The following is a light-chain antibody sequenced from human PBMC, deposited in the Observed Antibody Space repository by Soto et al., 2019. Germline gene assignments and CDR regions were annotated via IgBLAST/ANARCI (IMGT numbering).Light chain of an antibody. CDR2: RSS. CDR3: AAWDDNLSGFV. Sequence: QSVLTQPPSASGAPGRRVTISCSGSRSNIGSAHVYWFQQLPATAPKLVIFRSSQRASGVPDRFSGSKSGTSASLAISGLRSEDEADYFSAAWDDNLSGFVFGTGTKVTVL. V-gene: IGLV1-47*01. CDR1: RSNIGSAH. J-gene: IGLJ1*01.